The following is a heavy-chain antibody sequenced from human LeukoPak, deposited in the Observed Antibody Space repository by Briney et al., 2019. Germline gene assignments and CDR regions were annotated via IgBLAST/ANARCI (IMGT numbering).Heavy chain of an antibody. V-gene: IGHV3-23*01. J-gene: IGHJ5*02. D-gene: IGHD2-21*02. CDR1: GFTFSSYA. CDR2: ISGSGGST. CDR3: AREIVLVTARWFDP. Sequence: GGSLRLSCAASGFTFSSYAMSWVRQAPGKGLEWVSAISGSGGSTYFADSVKGRFTISRDNSKNTLYLQMNSLRAEDTAVYYCAREIVLVTARWFDPWGQGTLVTVSS.